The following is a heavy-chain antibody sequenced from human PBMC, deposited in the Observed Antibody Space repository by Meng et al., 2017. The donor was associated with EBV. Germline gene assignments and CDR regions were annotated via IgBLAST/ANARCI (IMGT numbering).Heavy chain of an antibody. V-gene: IGHV4-39*01. CDR1: GDSISSFYY. J-gene: IGHJ5*02. Sequence: QLQLRESGPXQVKPXXXLSLTCPXPGDSISSFYYWGWIRQPPGRGLEWIGSVHYTGSTYYSPSLKSRVTVSVATSKNQFSLRLTSVTAADTAVYYCARPFPSWQSPRLDPFGAWGQGTMVTVSA. D-gene: IGHD6-19*01. CDR3: ARPFPSWQSPRLDPFGA. CDR2: VHYTGST.